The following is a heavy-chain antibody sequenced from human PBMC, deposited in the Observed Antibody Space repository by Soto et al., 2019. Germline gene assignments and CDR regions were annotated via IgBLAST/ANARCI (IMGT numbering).Heavy chain of an antibody. J-gene: IGHJ1*01. CDR2: IYHSGST. D-gene: IGHD3-22*01. Sequence: SETLSLTCAVSGGSISSSNWWSWVRQPPGKGLEWIGEIYHSGSTNYNPSLKSRVTISVDKSKNQFSLKLSSVTAADTAVYYCARDYPNSSGSYFQHWGQGTLVTAPQ. CDR3: ARDYPNSSGSYFQH. CDR1: GGSISSSNW. V-gene: IGHV4-4*02.